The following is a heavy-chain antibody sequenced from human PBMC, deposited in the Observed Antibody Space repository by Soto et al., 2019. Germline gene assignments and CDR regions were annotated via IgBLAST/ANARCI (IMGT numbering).Heavy chain of an antibody. V-gene: IGHV3-43*01. J-gene: IGHJ4*02. Sequence: PGGSLRLSCGASGFTFVEFTMHWIRQVPGKGLEWVSLISWNADSIYYGDSVQGRFTISRDNSKNSLYLQMTSLRPDDTALYYCVRGTGNSFASYYFDYWGQGTQVPVSS. CDR2: ISWNADSI. CDR1: GFTFVEFT. D-gene: IGHD3-16*01. CDR3: VRGTGNSFASYYFDY.